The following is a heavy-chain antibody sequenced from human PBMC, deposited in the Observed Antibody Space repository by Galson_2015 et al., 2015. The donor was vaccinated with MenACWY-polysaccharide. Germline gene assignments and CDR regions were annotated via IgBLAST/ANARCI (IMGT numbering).Heavy chain of an antibody. V-gene: IGHV3-48*02. D-gene: IGHD1-26*01. CDR3: ARVLKGVVGATPDY. Sequence: SCAASGFTFSSYSMNWVRQAPGKGLEWVSYISSTSTIYYADSVKGRFTISRDNAKNSLYLQMNSLRDEDTAVYYCARVLKGVVGATPDYWGQGTLVTVSS. CDR1: GFTFSSYS. CDR2: ISSTSTI. J-gene: IGHJ4*02.